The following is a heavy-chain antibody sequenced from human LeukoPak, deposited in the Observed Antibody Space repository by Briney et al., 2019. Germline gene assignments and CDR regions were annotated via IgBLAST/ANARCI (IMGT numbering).Heavy chain of an antibody. CDR3: ASRGGFGGNSEVFDY. J-gene: IGHJ4*02. D-gene: IGHD4-23*01. CDR1: GGTFSSYA. V-gene: IGHV1-69*05. CDR2: IIPIFGTA. Sequence: GSSVKVSCKASGGTFSSYAISWVRQAPGQGLEWMGRIIPIFGTANYAQKFQGRVTITTDESTSTAYMELSSLRSEDTAVYYCASRGGFGGNSEVFDYWGQGNLVTVSS.